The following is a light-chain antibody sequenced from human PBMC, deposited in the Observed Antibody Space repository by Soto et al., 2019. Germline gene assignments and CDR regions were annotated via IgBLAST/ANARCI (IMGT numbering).Light chain of an antibody. J-gene: IGKJ2*01. CDR3: QQLTNFRFT. Sequence: IPLTQSPSSLSASVGDRVTITCRASQGINKFLAWYQQRPGKAPQLLVYGASTLQSGVTSRFSGSGSGTDFTLTIISLQPEDFATYYCQQLTNFRFTFGQGTKLDIK. CDR2: GAS. V-gene: IGKV1-9*01. CDR1: QGINKF.